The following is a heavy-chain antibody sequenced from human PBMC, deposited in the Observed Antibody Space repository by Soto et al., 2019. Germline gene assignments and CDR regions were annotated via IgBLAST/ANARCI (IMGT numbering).Heavy chain of an antibody. D-gene: IGHD2-2*01. V-gene: IGHV4-31*03. J-gene: IGHJ4*02. CDR1: GGSISSGGYY. CDR3: ARVNIVVVPAATATHLDY. Sequence: PSETLSLTCTVSGGSISSGGYYWSWTRQHPGKGLEWIGYIYYSGSTYYNPSLKSRVTISVDTSKNQFSLKLSSVTAADTAVYYCARVNIVVVPAATATHLDYWGQGTLVTVSS. CDR2: IYYSGST.